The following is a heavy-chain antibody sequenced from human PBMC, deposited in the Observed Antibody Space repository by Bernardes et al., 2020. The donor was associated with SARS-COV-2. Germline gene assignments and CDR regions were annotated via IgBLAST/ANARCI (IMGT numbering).Heavy chain of an antibody. Sequence: SGSLRLSCAVYGGSFSGYYWSWIRQPPGKGLEWIGEINHSGSTNYNPSLKSRVTISVDTSKNQFSLKLSSVTAADTAVYYCARGAVVVPAAMVLCYYYGMDVWGQGTTVTVSS. V-gene: IGHV4-34*01. J-gene: IGHJ6*02. CDR3: ARGAVVVPAAMVLCYYYGMDV. CDR2: INHSGST. D-gene: IGHD2-2*01. CDR1: GGSFSGYY.